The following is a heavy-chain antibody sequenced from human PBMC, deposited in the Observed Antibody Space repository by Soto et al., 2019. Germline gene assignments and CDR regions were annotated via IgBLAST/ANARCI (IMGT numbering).Heavy chain of an antibody. CDR3: AGDLASTTIPNF. J-gene: IGHJ4*02. D-gene: IGHD4-17*01. CDR2: IKQDGSEK. CDR1: GFTFSGYW. V-gene: IGHV3-7*04. Sequence: PGGSLILSCAASGFTFSGYWLSWVRQAPGKGLEWVANIKQDGSEKYYVDSVKGRFTISRDNAQNSLYLQMISLRAEDMAVYYCAGDLASTTIPNFWGQGTLVTVSS.